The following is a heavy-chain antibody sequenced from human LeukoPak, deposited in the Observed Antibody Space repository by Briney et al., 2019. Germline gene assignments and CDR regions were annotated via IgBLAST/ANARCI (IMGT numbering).Heavy chain of an antibody. D-gene: IGHD1-26*01. CDR3: AIGHYRLDY. CDR1: GFTFINHW. CDR2: INPDGSEK. V-gene: IGHV3-7*01. Sequence: GGSLRLSCAASGFTFINHWMSWVRQAPGKGLEWVASINPDGSEKYYVDSVKGRFTISRDNAKNSMYLQINSLRAEDTAMYYCAIGHYRLDYWGQGTLVTVSS. J-gene: IGHJ4*02.